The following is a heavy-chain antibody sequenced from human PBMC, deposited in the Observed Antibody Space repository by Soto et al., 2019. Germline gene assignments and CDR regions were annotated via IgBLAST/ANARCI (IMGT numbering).Heavy chain of an antibody. J-gene: IGHJ4*02. D-gene: IGHD1-7*01. Sequence: GGSLRLSCAASGFTFSNAWMNWVRQAPGKGLEWVGRIKSKNDGGTTDYAAPVKDRFTISRDDSKNKMYLQIKNLKTEVTAVYYCTTDLNWNYYFDYWGQGTLVTVSS. CDR3: TTDLNWNYYFDY. CDR1: GFTFSNAW. CDR2: IKSKNDGGTT. V-gene: IGHV3-15*07.